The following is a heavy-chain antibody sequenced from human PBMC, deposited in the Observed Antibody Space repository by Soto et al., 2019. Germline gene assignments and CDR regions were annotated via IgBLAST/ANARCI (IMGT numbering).Heavy chain of an antibody. CDR2: IYPGDSET. CDR3: ARLFFVLIRPPPRTTHYP. D-gene: IGHD1-7*01. CDR1: GGTFSRCW. J-gene: IGHJ5*02. V-gene: IGHV5-51*01. Sequence: EEDLRISWHGSGGTFSRCWIAGVRQMPGKGLEWVGIIYPGDSETRYSPSLQGQVTISADRSTTTAYLQWSSLKASDSGTYSCARLFFVLIRPPPRTTHYP.